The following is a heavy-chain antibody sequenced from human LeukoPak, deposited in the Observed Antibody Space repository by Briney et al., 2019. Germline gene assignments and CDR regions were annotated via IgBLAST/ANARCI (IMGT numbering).Heavy chain of an antibody. Sequence: GGSLRLSCAASGFAFSSYAMNRISQAPGKGLDWVSFTTGDSHTRYYADSVKGRFTVSRDNAENSLYLQINSLSAEDTAVYYCARDRVGGSFDYWGQGTLVTVSS. V-gene: IGHV3-48*01. CDR2: TTGDSHTR. J-gene: IGHJ4*02. CDR3: ARDRVGGSFDY. D-gene: IGHD6-19*01. CDR1: GFAFSSYA.